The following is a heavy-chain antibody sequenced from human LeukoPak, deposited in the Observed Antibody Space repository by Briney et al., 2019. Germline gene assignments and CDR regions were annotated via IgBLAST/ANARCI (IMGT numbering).Heavy chain of an antibody. J-gene: IGHJ4*02. Sequence: GGSLRLSCVASGFTVSSNYMSWVRQAPGKGLVWVSRIKPDGSSTAYADSVKGRFTISRDNAKNTLYLQMNSLRAEDTAVYYCARGIVGATTIDYWGQGTLVTVSS. CDR3: ARGIVGATTIDY. D-gene: IGHD1-26*01. V-gene: IGHV3-74*01. CDR1: GFTVSSNY. CDR2: IKPDGSST.